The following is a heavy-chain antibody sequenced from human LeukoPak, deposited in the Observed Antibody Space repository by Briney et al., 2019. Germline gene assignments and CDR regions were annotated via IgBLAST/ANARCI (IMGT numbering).Heavy chain of an antibody. J-gene: IGHJ1*01. V-gene: IGHV1-2*06. Sequence: ASVKVSCKASGYTFTGYYMHWVRQAPGQGLEWMGRINPNSGDTNYAQKFQGRVTMTRDTPISTAYMELSRLRSDDTAVYYCARGYSSSSPQRYFQHWGQGTLVTVSS. CDR2: INPNSGDT. D-gene: IGHD6-6*01. CDR1: GYTFTGYY. CDR3: ARGYSSSSPQRYFQH.